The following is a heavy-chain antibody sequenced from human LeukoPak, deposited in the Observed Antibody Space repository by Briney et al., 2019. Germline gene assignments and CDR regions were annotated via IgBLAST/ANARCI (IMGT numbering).Heavy chain of an antibody. J-gene: IGHJ4*02. CDR1: GFTFSSYW. CDR3: ARDRGYTFDC. D-gene: IGHD5-12*01. V-gene: IGHV3-74*01. Sequence: PGGSLKLSCAASGFTFSSYWMHWVRQAPGKGLVWVSHINSDGSSTSYADSVKGRFTISRDNAKNTLSLQMNSLRAEDTAVYYCARDRGYTFDCWGQGTLVTAS. CDR2: INSDGSST.